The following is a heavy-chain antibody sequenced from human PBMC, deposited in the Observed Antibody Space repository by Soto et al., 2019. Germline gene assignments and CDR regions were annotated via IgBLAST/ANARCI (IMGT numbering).Heavy chain of an antibody. Sequence: SVKVSCTTSGGTLNNHSLNWVRQAPGQGLEWVGLVIPTLATADYAQKFQGRVTMTADEVTNTAYMELSSLRSDDTGVYYCASDYGEVDAFDIWGQGTLVTVSS. CDR1: GGTLNNHS. CDR2: VIPTLATA. V-gene: IGHV1-69*08. CDR3: ASDYGEVDAFDI. D-gene: IGHD4-17*01. J-gene: IGHJ3*02.